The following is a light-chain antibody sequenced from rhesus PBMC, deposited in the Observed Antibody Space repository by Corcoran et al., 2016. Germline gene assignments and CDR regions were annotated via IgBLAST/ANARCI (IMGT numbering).Light chain of an antibody. CDR1: SSDIRGYNY. Sequence: QAALTKPPTVSGSPGESVTICCTGTSSDIRGYNYVSWYQQHPGKAPKLMIYNVSKRPSGVSDRFSGSNSGHTASLTISGLQAEDEADYYCSSYAGSNTFIFGAGTRLTVL. V-gene: IGLV2-23*01. J-gene: IGLJ1*01. CDR2: NVS. CDR3: SSYAGSNTFI.